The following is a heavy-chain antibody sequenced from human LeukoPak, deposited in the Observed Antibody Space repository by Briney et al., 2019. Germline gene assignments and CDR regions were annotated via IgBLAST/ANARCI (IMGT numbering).Heavy chain of an antibody. D-gene: IGHD1-26*01. CDR1: GFTVSNNY. CDR2: IYSGGST. V-gene: IGHV3-53*01. CDR3: ARCGDYCSYGMDV. J-gene: IGHJ6*02. Sequence: PGGSLRLSCAASGFTVSNNYMSWVRQAPGKGLEWVSVIYSGGSTYYADSVKGRFTISRDNSKNTLYLQMNSLRAEDTAVYYCARCGDYCSYGMDVWGQGTTVTVSS.